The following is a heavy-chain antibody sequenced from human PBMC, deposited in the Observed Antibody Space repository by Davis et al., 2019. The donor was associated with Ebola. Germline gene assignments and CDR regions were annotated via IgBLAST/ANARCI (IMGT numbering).Heavy chain of an antibody. CDR3: TTGLEPGWFGDFDY. CDR1: GFPFPNAW. V-gene: IGHV3-15*01. J-gene: IGHJ4*02. D-gene: IGHD3-10*01. Sequence: GGSLRLSCTASGFPFPNAWMSWVRQTPGKGLEWIGRIKSKTDGGTTDYAAPVKGRFTISRDDAKSAVFLHMNSLKTEDTALYYCTTGLEPGWFGDFDYWGQGTLVTVSS. CDR2: IKSKTDGGTT.